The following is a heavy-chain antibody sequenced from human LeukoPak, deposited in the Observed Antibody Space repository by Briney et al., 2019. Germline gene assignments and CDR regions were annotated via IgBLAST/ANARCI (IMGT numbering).Heavy chain of an antibody. CDR3: VRDYDTVEGSGSYPSDY. J-gene: IGHJ4*02. V-gene: IGHV1-2*02. D-gene: IGHD3-10*01. CDR1: GYIFITHY. CDR2: IDPDTGGT. Sequence: ASVKVSCKASGYIFITHYIHWVRQAPGQGLEWVGWIDPDTGGTNYAQKFQGRVTMTRDTSTSTVYMELSSLRSEDTAVYYCVRDYDTVEGSGSYPSDYWGQGTLVTVSS.